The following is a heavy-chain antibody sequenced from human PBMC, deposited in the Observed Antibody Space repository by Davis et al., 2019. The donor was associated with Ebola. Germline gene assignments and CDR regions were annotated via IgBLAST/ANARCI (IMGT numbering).Heavy chain of an antibody. CDR2: INHSGST. CDR1: GGSFSGYY. V-gene: IGHV4-34*01. D-gene: IGHD3-10*01. CDR3: AGHEYYYGSGTSSPTFDY. J-gene: IGHJ4*02. Sequence: SETLSLTCDVYGGSFSGYYWSWIRQPPGKGLEWIGEINHSGSTNYNPSLKSRVTISVDTSKNQFSLKLSSVTAADTAVYYCAGHEYYYGSGTSSPTFDYWGQGTLVTVSS.